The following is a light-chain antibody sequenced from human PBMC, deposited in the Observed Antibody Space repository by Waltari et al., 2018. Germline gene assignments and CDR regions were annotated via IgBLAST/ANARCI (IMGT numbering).Light chain of an antibody. CDR3: AAWDDSLSGPV. Sequence: QSVLTQPPSVSGTPGQRVTISCSGSSSNIGSHYVYWYQQLPGTAPELLIFKNTQRPSGVPERFSGSKSGNPASLAISGLRSEDEADYYCAAWDDSLSGPVFGGGTKLTVL. V-gene: IGLV1-47*01. CDR2: KNT. CDR1: SSNIGSHY. J-gene: IGLJ2*01.